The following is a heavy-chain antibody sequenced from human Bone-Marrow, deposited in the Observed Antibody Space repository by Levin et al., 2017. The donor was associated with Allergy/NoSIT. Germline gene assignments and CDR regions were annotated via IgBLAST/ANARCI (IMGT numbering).Heavy chain of an antibody. Sequence: GESLKISCAASGFTFSSYAMSWVRQAPGKGLEWVSAISGSGGSTYYADSVKGRFTISRDNSKNTLYLQMNSLRAEDTAVYYCAKASKHYRRGYDYMDVWGKGTTVTVSS. J-gene: IGHJ6*03. V-gene: IGHV3-23*01. CDR3: AKASKHYRRGYDYMDV. CDR1: GFTFSSYA. CDR2: ISGSGGST. D-gene: IGHD1-26*01.